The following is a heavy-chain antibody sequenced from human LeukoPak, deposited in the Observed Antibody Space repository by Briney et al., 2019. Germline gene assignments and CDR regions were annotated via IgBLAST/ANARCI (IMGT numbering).Heavy chain of an antibody. V-gene: IGHV1-69*06. Sequence: ASVKVSCKASGGTFSSYDISWVRQAPGQGLEWMGGIMPISGTANYAQKFQGRVTITADKPTNTAYMELSSLRSEDTAVYYCARDSSPRRDGYNTLGSYYYYMDVWGKGTTVTISS. CDR2: IMPISGTA. J-gene: IGHJ6*03. CDR1: GGTFSSYD. CDR3: ARDSSPRRDGYNTLGSYYYYMDV. D-gene: IGHD5-24*01.